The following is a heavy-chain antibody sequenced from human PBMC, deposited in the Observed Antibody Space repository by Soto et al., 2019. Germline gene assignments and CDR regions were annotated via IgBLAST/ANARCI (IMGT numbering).Heavy chain of an antibody. D-gene: IGHD2-15*01. V-gene: IGHV3-23*01. J-gene: IGHJ4*02. Sequence: PGGSLRLSCAASGFTFSNYAMSWVRQAPGKGLEWVSGVGGSGDSTYYADSVKGRLTISRDNSKDTLYLQMNSLRAEDTAVYYCAKSPLGYCSGGSCYPPHYFDYWGQGTLVTVSS. CDR3: AKSPLGYCSGGSCYPPHYFDY. CDR2: VGGSGDST. CDR1: GFTFSNYA.